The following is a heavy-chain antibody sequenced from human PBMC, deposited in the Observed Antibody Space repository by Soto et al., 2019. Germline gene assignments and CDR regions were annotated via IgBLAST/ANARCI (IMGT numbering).Heavy chain of an antibody. D-gene: IGHD3-3*01. CDR2: IYYSGST. J-gene: IGHJ6*02. CDR1: GGSISSYY. V-gene: IGHV4-59*01. CDR3: ARGMYYDFWSGEYSPGYYYYGMDV. Sequence: SETLSLTCTVSGGSISSYYWSWIRQPPGKGLEWIGYIYYSGSTNYNPSLKSRVTISVDTSKNQFSLKLSSVTAAETSVYYCARGMYYDFWSGEYSPGYYYYGMDVWGQGTTVTVSS.